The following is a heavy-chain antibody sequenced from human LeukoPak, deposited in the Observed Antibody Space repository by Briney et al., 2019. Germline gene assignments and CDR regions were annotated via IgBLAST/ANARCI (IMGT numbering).Heavy chain of an antibody. CDR1: GGSISSSNSY. CDR2: VFYSGSP. Sequence: SETLSLTCTVSGGSISSSNSYWGWIRQPPGQGLEWIGTVFYSGSPYYNPSLKSRVTISVDTSKNQFSLKLSSVTAADTAVYYCARDGSYSSSWYFDYWGQGTLVTVST. CDR3: ARDGSYSSSWYFDY. D-gene: IGHD6-13*01. V-gene: IGHV4-39*02. J-gene: IGHJ4*02.